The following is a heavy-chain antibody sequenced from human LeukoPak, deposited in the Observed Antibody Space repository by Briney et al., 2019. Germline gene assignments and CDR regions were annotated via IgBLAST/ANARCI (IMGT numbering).Heavy chain of an antibody. CDR2: TYHSGST. CDR1: GGSISRTGYS. Sequence: PSETLSLTCTVSGGSISRTGYSWRWIRQPPGQGLEWLAYTYHSGSTYYNPSLKSRLTISLDRSRNQFSLKLSSVTAADSAVYYCARGVDTASGDGFDIWGQGTMVTVSS. J-gene: IGHJ3*02. V-gene: IGHV4-30-2*01. CDR3: ARGVDTASGDGFDI. D-gene: IGHD5-18*01.